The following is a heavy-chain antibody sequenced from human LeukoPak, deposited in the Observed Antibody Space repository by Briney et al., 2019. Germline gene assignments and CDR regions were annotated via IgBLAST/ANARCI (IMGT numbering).Heavy chain of an antibody. Sequence: SETLSLTCSLSGGSISGYDWSWIRQPPGEGLEWIGYIHNRGSPYYNPSLKTRVTISVDTPQKQVSLQLRSVTAADTSVYYCARLDDSTYYEILTGHGGAFDIWGQGTMVTVSS. J-gene: IGHJ3*02. CDR1: GGSISGYD. V-gene: IGHV4-59*08. CDR2: IHNRGSP. CDR3: ARLDDSTYYEILTGHGGAFDI. D-gene: IGHD3-9*01.